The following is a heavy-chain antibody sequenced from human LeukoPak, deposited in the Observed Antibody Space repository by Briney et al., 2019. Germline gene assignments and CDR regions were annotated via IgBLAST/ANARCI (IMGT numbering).Heavy chain of an antibody. CDR3: ARDHYYGSGSYYYYYGMDV. D-gene: IGHD3-10*01. J-gene: IGHJ6*02. CDR1: GGSISSYY. CDR2: IYYSGST. Sequence: PSETLSLTCTVSGGSISSYYWSWIRQPPGKGLEWIGYIYYSGSTNYNPSLKSRVTISVDTSKNQFSLKLSSVTAADTAVYYCARDHYYGSGSYYYYYGMDVWAKGPRSPSP. V-gene: IGHV4-59*01.